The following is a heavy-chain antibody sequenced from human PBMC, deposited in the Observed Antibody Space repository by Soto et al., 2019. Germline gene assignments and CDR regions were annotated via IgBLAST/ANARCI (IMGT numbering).Heavy chain of an antibody. CDR1: GGSSSSGGYY. CDR3: ARGAMVGRFDY. D-gene: IGHD5-18*01. V-gene: IGHV4-31*03. CDR2: SYYSGST. Sequence: QVQLQESGPGLVKPSQTLSLTCTVSGGSSSSGGYYWSCIRQHPGKGLEWSGYSYYSGSTYYKPSLTSRVTISVDTSKNQFSLKLSSVTAADTAVYYCARGAMVGRFDYWGQGTLVTVSS. J-gene: IGHJ4*02.